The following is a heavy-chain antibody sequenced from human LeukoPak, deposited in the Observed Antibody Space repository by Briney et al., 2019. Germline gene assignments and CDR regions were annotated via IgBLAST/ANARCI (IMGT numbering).Heavy chain of an antibody. J-gene: IGHJ3*02. V-gene: IGHV3-30-3*01. CDR1: GFTFSSYA. D-gene: IGHD6-19*01. CDR2: ISYDGSNK. Sequence: GGSLRLSCAASGFTFSSYAMRWVRQAPGKGLEWVAVISYDGSNKYYADSVKGRFTISRDNSKNTLYLQMNSLRAEDTAVYYCARDQRWLVPGDAFDIWGQGTMVTVSS. CDR3: ARDQRWLVPGDAFDI.